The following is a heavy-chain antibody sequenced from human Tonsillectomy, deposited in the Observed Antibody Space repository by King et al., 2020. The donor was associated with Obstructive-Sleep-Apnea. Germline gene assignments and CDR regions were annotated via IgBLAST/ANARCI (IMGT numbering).Heavy chain of an antibody. D-gene: IGHD6-19*01. J-gene: IGHJ4*02. CDR2: ISWNSGSI. Sequence: VQLVESGGGLVQPGRPLRLSCGASGFTFDDYAMHWVRQAPGKGLEWVSGISWNSGSIGYADSVKGRFTISRDNTKNSVYLQMNSLRGEDTAMYYCAKDICSGWYEGHFEYWGQGALVTVSS. CDR1: GFTFDDYA. CDR3: AKDICSGWYEGHFEY. V-gene: IGHV3-9*01.